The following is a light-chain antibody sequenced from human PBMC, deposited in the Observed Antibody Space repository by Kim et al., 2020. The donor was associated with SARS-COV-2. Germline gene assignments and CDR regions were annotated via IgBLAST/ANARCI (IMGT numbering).Light chain of an antibody. J-gene: IGLJ2*01. CDR2: RNN. CDR3: AAWDDSLSEGV. V-gene: IGLV1-47*01. Sequence: GQRVTNSCSGSSSYNGSNYVYWDQQVPGTAPKVLIYRNNERPSRVPDRFSGSKSGTSASLAISGLRSEDEGDYYCAAWDDSLSEGVFGGGTQLTVL. CDR1: SSYNGSNY.